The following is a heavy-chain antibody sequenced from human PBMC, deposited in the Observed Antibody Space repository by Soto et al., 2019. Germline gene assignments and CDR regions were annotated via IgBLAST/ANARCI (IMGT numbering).Heavy chain of an antibody. V-gene: IGHV3-64*01. J-gene: IGHJ4*02. CDR3: AREVSYYDY. CDR1: GFTFSSYP. Sequence: PGGSLRLSCAASGFTFSSYPMHWVRQAPGKGLEYVSAISSNGDNTYYGNSVKGRFTISRDNSKNTLYLQMGSLRAEDMAVYYCAREVSYYDYWGQGTLVTVSS. CDR2: ISSNGDNT.